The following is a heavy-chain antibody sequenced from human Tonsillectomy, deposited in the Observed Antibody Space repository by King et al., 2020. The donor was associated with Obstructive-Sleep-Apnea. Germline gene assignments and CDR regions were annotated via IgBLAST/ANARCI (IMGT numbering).Heavy chain of an antibody. CDR1: GFTFSSYS. J-gene: IGHJ4*02. CDR2: ISSSSSTI. CDR3: ARDRGVVVPAAYFDY. D-gene: IGHD2-2*01. V-gene: IGHV3-48*04. Sequence: VQLVESGGGLVQPGGSLRLSCAASGFTFSSYSMNWVRQAPGKGLEWVSYISSSSSTIYYADSVKGRFTISRDNAKNSLYLQRNSLRAEDTAVYYCARDRGVVVPAAYFDYWGQGTLVTVSS.